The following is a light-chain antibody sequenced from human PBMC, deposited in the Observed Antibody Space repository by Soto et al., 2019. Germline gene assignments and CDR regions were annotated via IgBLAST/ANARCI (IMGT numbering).Light chain of an antibody. Sequence: QPVLTQSPSASASLGASVKLTCTLSSGHSSYAIAWHQQQPEKGPRYLMKLNSDGSHSKGDGIPDRFSGSSSGAERYLPISSLQSEAEEDYSCQTWGTGILVFGGGTKLTVL. V-gene: IGLV4-69*01. CDR1: SGHSSYA. CDR3: QTWGTGILV. J-gene: IGLJ2*01. CDR2: LNSDGSH.